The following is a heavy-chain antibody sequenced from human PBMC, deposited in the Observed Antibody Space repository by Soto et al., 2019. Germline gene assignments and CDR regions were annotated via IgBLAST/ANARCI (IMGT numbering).Heavy chain of an antibody. Sequence: GGSLRLSCAASGFTFSSYGMHWVRQAPGKGLEWVAVISYDGSNKYYADSVKGRFTISRDSSKNTLYLQMSSLSADDTAVYYCVKSRGGNNFDFFDWGQGALVTDSS. CDR2: ISYDGSNK. D-gene: IGHD5-12*01. CDR1: GFTFSSYG. V-gene: IGHV3-30*18. CDR3: VKSRGGNNFDFFD. J-gene: IGHJ4*02.